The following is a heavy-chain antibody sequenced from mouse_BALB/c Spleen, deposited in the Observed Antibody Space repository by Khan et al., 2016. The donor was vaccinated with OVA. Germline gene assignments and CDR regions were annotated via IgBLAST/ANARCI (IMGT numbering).Heavy chain of an antibody. Sequence: VELVESGAELARPGASVKMSCKASGYTFTSYTMHWVKQRPGQGLEWIGYINPSSGYTNYNQKFKDKATLTADKSSSTAYMQLSSLTSEDSAVYYCAREGTVAWFAYWGQGTLVTVAA. V-gene: IGHV1-4*01. CDR2: INPSSGYT. D-gene: IGHD4-1*01. CDR1: GYTFTSYT. J-gene: IGHJ3*01. CDR3: AREGTVAWFAY.